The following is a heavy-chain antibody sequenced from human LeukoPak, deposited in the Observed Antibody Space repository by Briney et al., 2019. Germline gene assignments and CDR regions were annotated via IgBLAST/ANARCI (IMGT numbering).Heavy chain of an antibody. J-gene: IGHJ6*02. CDR2: INPSGGST. D-gene: IGHD3-22*01. CDR1: GYTFTSYY. Sequence: GASVKVSCKASGYTFTSYYMHWVRQAPGQGLEWMGIINPSGGSTSYAQKFQDRVTITRDTSTSTVYMELSSLRSEDTAVYYCARGLYYYDSSGYGMDVWGQGTTVTVSS. V-gene: IGHV1-46*01. CDR3: ARGLYYYDSSGYGMDV.